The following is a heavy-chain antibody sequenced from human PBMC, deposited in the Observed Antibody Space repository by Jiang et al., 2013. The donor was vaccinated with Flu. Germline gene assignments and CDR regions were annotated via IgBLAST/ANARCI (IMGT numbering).Heavy chain of an antibody. Sequence: LLKPSETLSLTCAVYGGSFSGYYWNWIRQPPGKGLEWIGEINHSGSTNYNPSLKSRVTISVDTSKNQFSLNLSSVTAADTAVYYCARGHSSGWYSARWFDPWGQGTLVTVSS. J-gene: IGHJ5*02. CDR2: INHSGST. CDR3: ARGHSSGWYSARWFDP. V-gene: IGHV4-34*01. CDR1: GGSFSGYY. D-gene: IGHD6-19*01.